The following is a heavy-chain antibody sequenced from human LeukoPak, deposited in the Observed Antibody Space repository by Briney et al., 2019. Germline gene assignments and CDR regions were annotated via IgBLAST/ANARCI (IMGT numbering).Heavy chain of an antibody. Sequence: GGSLRLSCAASGFTFDNYAMRWVRQAPVTGLEWVSAVSSSGVAYYADSVKGRFTISRDNAKNSLYLQMNSLRAEDTAVYYCARDKIEGPTKLDYWGQGILVTVSS. CDR3: ARDKIEGPTKLDY. J-gene: IGHJ4*02. CDR2: VSSSGVA. V-gene: IGHV3-23*01. D-gene: IGHD1-1*01. CDR1: GFTFDNYA.